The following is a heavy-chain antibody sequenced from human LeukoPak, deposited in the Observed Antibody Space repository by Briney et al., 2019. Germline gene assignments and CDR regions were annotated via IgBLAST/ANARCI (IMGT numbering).Heavy chain of an antibody. V-gene: IGHV4-34*01. CDR3: ARPTSWVNYFDP. Sequence: SETLSLTCAVFGGSFSGHYWTWIRQPPGKGLEWIGEINHSGGTNYNPSLKSRVTISVDTSKNQFSLKLRSLTAADTAVYYCARPTSWVNYFDPWGQGTLVTVSS. CDR2: INHSGGT. CDR1: GGSFSGHY. J-gene: IGHJ5*02. D-gene: IGHD1-7*01.